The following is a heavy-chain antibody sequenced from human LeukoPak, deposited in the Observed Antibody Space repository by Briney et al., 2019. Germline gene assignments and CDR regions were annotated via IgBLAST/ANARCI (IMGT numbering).Heavy chain of an antibody. CDR2: IKQDGSEK. Sequence: AGGSLRLSCAASGFTFSSYWMSWVRQAPGKGLEWVANIKQDGSEKYYVDSVKGRFTISGDNAKNSLYLQMNSLRAEDTAVYYCARDTTYYGSGSYYSDAFDIWGQGTMVTVSS. J-gene: IGHJ3*02. D-gene: IGHD3-10*01. V-gene: IGHV3-7*03. CDR1: GFTFSSYW. CDR3: ARDTTYYGSGSYYSDAFDI.